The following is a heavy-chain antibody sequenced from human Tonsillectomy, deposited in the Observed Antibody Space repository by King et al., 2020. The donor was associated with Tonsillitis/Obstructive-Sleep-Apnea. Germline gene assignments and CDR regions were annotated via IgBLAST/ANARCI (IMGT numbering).Heavy chain of an antibody. CDR3: AKDLGYYDSSDSQYFQH. D-gene: IGHD3-22*01. J-gene: IGHJ1*01. CDR1: GFTFIDYY. CDR2: ISSITTYT. Sequence: VQLVESGGGLVKPGGSLRLSCTASGFTFIDYYMSWIRQAPGKGLEWVSYISSITTYTNYADSVKGRFTISRDNAKNSLSLQMNSLRAEGTAVYYCAKDLGYYDSSDSQYFQHWGQGTLVTVSS. V-gene: IGHV3-11*05.